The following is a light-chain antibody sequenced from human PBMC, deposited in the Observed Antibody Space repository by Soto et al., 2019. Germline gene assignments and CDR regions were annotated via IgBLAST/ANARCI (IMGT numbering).Light chain of an antibody. Sequence: EIVMTQSPVALSVSPGESAALSCRASQSVGRNFAWYQQRPGQAPRVLIYGTSSRATGIPDRFSGSGSGTDFTLTISRLEPEDFAVYYCQQYGGPPVTFGQGTRLEIE. CDR3: QQYGGPPVT. CDR1: QSVGRN. CDR2: GTS. J-gene: IGKJ5*01. V-gene: IGKV3-20*01.